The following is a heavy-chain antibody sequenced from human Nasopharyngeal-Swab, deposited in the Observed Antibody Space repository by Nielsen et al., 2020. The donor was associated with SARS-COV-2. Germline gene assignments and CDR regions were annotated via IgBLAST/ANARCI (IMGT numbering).Heavy chain of an antibody. D-gene: IGHD3-10*01. CDR1: GFTFSSYS. J-gene: IGHJ4*02. V-gene: IGHV3-21*01. CDR2: ISSSSSYI. Sequence: ESLKISCAASGFTFSSYSMNWVRQAPGKRLEWVSSISSSSSYIYYADSVKGRFTISRDNAKNSLYLQMNSLRAEDTAVYYCARHPITMVRGTATPAPFDYWGQGTLVTVSS. CDR3: ARHPITMVRGTATPAPFDY.